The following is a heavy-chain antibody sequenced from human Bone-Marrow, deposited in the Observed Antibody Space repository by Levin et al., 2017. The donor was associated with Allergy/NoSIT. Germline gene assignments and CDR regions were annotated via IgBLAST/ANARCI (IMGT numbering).Heavy chain of an antibody. V-gene: IGHV1-18*01. Sequence: GESLKISCKASGYTFTSYGISWVRQAPGQGLEWMGWISAYNGNTNYAQKLQGRVTMTTDTSTSTAYMELRSLRSDDTAVYYCARDMVRGVIIRLPSAVWFDPWGQGTLVTVSS. CDR2: ISAYNGNT. CDR3: ARDMVRGVIIRLPSAVWFDP. D-gene: IGHD3-10*01. CDR1: GYTFTSYG. J-gene: IGHJ5*02.